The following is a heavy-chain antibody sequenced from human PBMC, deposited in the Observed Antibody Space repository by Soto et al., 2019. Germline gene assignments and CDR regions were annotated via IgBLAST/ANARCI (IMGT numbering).Heavy chain of an antibody. CDR2: INPNSGGT. CDR1: GYTFTGYY. CDR3: VIDSRQWRLGEIAY. D-gene: IGHD3-10*01. V-gene: IGHV1-2*02. Sequence: SVKDSCKASGYTFTGYYMHWVRHARGQWLEWMGWINPNSGGTNYAQKFQGRVTVTRDTPINTAYMELSRLRYDDTDVYYCVIDSRQWRLGEIAYWGQGTLVTVSS. J-gene: IGHJ4*02.